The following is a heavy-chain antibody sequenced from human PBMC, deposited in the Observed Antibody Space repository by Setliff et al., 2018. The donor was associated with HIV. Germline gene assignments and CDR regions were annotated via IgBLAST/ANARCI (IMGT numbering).Heavy chain of an antibody. V-gene: IGHV1-69*05. Sequence: SVKVSCKASGDTFSNSVLTWVRQAPGQGLEWLGGSIPLLGTVTYAQRFQGRDTLTTDELMTTAYMELTSLRSEDTAVYYCASGSGYCRNGFCYIGVHKNPDKYYFDYWGQGTLVTVSS. D-gene: IGHD2-8*01. CDR2: SIPLLGTV. CDR1: GDTFSNSV. CDR3: ASGSGYCRNGFCYIGVHKNPDKYYFDY. J-gene: IGHJ4*02.